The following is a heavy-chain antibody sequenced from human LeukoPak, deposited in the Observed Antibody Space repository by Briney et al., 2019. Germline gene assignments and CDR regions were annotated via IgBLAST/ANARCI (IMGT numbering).Heavy chain of an antibody. CDR1: GGSINSGGYY. Sequence: SETLSLTCTVSGGSINSGGYYWNWIRQHPGKGLEWIGYIYYFGSTYYNPSLKSRVTISVDTSKNQFSLKLSSVTAADTAVYYCARDREDAFDIWGQGTMVTVSS. J-gene: IGHJ3*02. V-gene: IGHV4-31*03. CDR2: IYYFGST. CDR3: ARDREDAFDI.